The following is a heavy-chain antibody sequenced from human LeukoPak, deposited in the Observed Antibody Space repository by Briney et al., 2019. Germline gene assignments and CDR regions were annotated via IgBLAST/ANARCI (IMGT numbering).Heavy chain of an antibody. D-gene: IGHD3-16*01. CDR3: AREAYWGSSEGFDS. V-gene: IGHV3-20*04. CDR2: INWNGGST. Sequence: RSGGSLRLSCAASGFTFDDYGMSWVRQAPGKGLEWVSGINWNGGSTGYADSVKGRFTISRDNARNSLYLQMNSLRDEDTAVYSCAREAYWGSSEGFDSWGQGTLVIVSS. J-gene: IGHJ4*02. CDR1: GFTFDDYG.